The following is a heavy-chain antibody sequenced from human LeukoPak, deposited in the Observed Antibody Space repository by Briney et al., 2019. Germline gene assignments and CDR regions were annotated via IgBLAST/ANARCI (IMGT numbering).Heavy chain of an antibody. CDR1: GFTFTSSA. V-gene: IGHV1-58*01. D-gene: IGHD1-1*01. J-gene: IGHJ4*02. CDR2: IVVGSGNT. CDR3: AADLARRELPDY. Sequence: SVKVSCKASGFTFTSSAVQWVRQVRGQRLEWIGWIVVGSGNTNYAQKFQERVTITRDMSTSTAYMELSSLRSEDTAVYYCAADLARRELPDYWGQGTLVTVSS.